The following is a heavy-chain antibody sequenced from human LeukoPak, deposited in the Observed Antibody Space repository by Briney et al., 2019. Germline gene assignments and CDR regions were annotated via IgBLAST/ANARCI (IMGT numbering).Heavy chain of an antibody. CDR3: AKGSGTSSPFDY. J-gene: IGHJ4*02. Sequence: PGRSLRLSCAASGFTFSSHGMHWVRQAPGKGLEWVAVISYDGSDKYYADSVKGRFTISRDNSKNTVYLQMNSLRIEDTAVYYCAKGSGTSSPFDYWGQGTLVTVSS. V-gene: IGHV3-30*18. CDR2: ISYDGSDK. CDR1: GFTFSSHG. D-gene: IGHD3-10*01.